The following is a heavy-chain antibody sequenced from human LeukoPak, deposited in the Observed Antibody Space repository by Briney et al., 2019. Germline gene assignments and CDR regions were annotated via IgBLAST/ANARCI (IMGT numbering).Heavy chain of an antibody. CDR2: ISGSGGST. CDR3: AGPLSSGWYVDY. Sequence: PGGSLRLSCAASGFTFSSYAMSWVRQAPGKGLEWVSAISGSGGSTYYADSVKGRFTISRDNSKNTLYLQMNSLRAEDTAVYHCAGPLSSGWYVDYWGQGTLVTVSS. J-gene: IGHJ4*02. V-gene: IGHV3-23*01. D-gene: IGHD6-19*01. CDR1: GFTFSSYA.